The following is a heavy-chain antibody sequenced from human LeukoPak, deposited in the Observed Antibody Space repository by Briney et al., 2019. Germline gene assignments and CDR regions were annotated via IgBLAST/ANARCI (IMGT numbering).Heavy chain of an antibody. CDR2: ISYDGSNK. CDR3: ARDDALGAIAAAVGY. D-gene: IGHD6-13*01. J-gene: IGHJ4*02. Sequence: GGSLRLSCAASGFTFSSYAMHWVRQAPGKGLEWVAVISYDGSNKYYADSVKGRFTISRDNSKNTLYLQMNSLRAEDTAVYYCARDDALGAIAAAVGYWGQGTLVTVSS. CDR1: GFTFSSYA. V-gene: IGHV3-30-3*01.